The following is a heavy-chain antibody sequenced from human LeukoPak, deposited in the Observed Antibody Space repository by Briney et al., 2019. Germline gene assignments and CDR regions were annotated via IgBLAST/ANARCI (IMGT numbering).Heavy chain of an antibody. CDR1: GGSISHYY. CDR2: IYYSDVA. D-gene: IGHD3-10*01. CDR3: ARHYYGSGSYYRH. Sequence: SETLSLTCTVSGGSISHYYWTWIRQPPGKGLEWIGYIYYSDVANYNPSLKSRVTISVDTSKNQFSLKLSSVTAADTAVYYCARHYYGSGSYYRHWGQGTLVTVSS. J-gene: IGHJ4*02. V-gene: IGHV4-59*08.